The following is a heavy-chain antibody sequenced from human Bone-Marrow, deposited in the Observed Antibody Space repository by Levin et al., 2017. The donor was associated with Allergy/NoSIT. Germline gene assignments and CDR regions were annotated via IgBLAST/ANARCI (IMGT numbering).Heavy chain of an antibody. CDR3: ARERRNIVVVFAATHDAFDL. D-gene: IGHD2-15*01. CDR2: ISSTSGFV. V-gene: IGHV3-21*06. J-gene: IGHJ3*01. Sequence: GSLRLSCAASGFTFSTYNMNWVRQAPGKGLEWVSSISSTSGFVYYADSLKGRFAISRDNAKNSVYLELNSLRAEDTAVYYCARERRNIVVVFAATHDAFDLWGQGTVVTVSS. CDR1: GFTFSTYN.